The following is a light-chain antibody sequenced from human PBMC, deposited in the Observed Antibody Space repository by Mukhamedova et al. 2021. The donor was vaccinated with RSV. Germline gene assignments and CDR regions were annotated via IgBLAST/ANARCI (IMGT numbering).Light chain of an antibody. CDR1: GDKY. CDR2: QDS. CDR3: QAWDSEGV. Sequence: GDKYACWYQQKPGQSPVLVIYQDSKRPSGIPERFSGSNSGNTATLTISGTQAMDEADYYCQAWDSEGVFGTGTKVTVL. J-gene: IGLJ1*01. V-gene: IGLV3-1*01.